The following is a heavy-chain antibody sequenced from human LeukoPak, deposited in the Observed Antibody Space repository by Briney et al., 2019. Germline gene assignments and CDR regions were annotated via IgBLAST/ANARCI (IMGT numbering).Heavy chain of an antibody. CDR1: GFTVSSNY. D-gene: IGHD6-13*01. V-gene: IGHV3-53*01. Sequence: PGGSLRLSCAASGFTVSSNYMSWVRQAPGKGLEWVSVIYSGGSTYYADSVKGRFTISRDNAKNSLYLQMNSLRAEDTAVYYCARIAAADSDYWGQGPLVTVSS. J-gene: IGHJ4*02. CDR2: IYSGGST. CDR3: ARIAAADSDY.